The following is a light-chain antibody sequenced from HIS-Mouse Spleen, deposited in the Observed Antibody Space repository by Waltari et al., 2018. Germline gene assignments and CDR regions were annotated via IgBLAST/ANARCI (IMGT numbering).Light chain of an antibody. V-gene: IGLV3-10*01. CDR2: EDS. CDR3: YSTDSSGNHRV. CDR1: ALPKNY. Sequence: YELTQPPSVSVSLGQTARITFSGDALPKNYADWYQQKSGQAPVLVIYEDSKRPSGIPERFSGSSSGTMATLTISGAQVEDEADYYCYSTDSSGNHRVFGGGTKLTVL. J-gene: IGLJ2*01.